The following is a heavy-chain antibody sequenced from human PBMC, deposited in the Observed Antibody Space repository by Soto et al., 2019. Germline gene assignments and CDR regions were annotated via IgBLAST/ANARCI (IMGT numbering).Heavy chain of an antibody. Sequence: EVQLVESGGGLVQPGGSLRLSCAASGFTFSSFSMNWVRQAPGKGLGWVSSISSTTSGTYYAETVKGRFTISRDNARNTLNLKMNSLRAEDTAVYYCAKNISGAGCFDSWGQGTLVTVSS. J-gene: IGHJ4*02. D-gene: IGHD6-19*01. CDR1: GFTFSSFS. CDR2: ISSTTSGT. CDR3: AKNISGAGCFDS. V-gene: IGHV3-48*01.